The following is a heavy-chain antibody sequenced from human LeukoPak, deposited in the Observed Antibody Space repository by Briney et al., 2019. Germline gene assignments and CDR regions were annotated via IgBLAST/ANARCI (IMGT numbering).Heavy chain of an antibody. CDR2: ISDIGDST. CDR3: TLYSY. V-gene: IGHV3-23*01. D-gene: IGHD2-21*01. J-gene: IGHJ4*02. CDR1: GFTFSSHG. Sequence: PGGSLRLSCAASGFTFSSHGMCWVRQAPGKGLEWVSAISDIGDSTYYADSVKGRFTISRDNSKNTLYLQMNSLRAEDTAVYYCTLYSYWGQGTLVTVSS.